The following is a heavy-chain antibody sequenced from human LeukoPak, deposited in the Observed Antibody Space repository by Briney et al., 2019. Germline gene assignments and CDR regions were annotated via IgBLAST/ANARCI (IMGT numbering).Heavy chain of an antibody. V-gene: IGHV1-2*02. CDR2: INPNSGGT. CDR3: ASYDSSGYYYGGFDY. CDR1: GYTFTSYY. D-gene: IGHD3-22*01. J-gene: IGHJ4*02. Sequence: ASVKVSCKASGYTFTSYYMHWVRQAPGQGLEWMGWINPNSGGTNCAQKFQGRVTMTRDTSISTAYMELSRLRSDDTAVYYCASYDSSGYYYGGFDYWGQGTLVTVSS.